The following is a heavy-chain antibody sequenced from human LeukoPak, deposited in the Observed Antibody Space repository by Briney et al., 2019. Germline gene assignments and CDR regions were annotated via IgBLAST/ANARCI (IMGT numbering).Heavy chain of an antibody. D-gene: IGHD2-8*02. J-gene: IGHJ3*02. CDR2: IYLGDSDT. CDR3: ARRVWWAFDI. V-gene: IGHV5-51*01. CDR1: GYTFSTSW. Sequence: GESLKISCMGSGYTFSTSWIGWVRKMPGKGLEWMGIIYLGDSDTRYSPSFQGQVTISADKSISTAYLQWSSLKASDTAMYYCARRVWWAFDIWGQGTMVTVSS.